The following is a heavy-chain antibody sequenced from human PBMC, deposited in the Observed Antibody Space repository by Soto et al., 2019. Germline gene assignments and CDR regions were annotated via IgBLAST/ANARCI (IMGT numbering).Heavy chain of an antibody. CDR3: ARAYGYYFDY. CDR1: GGSFSGYY. CDR2: INHSGST. J-gene: IGHJ4*02. D-gene: IGHD4-17*01. V-gene: IGHV4-34*01. Sequence: SETLSLTCAVYGGSFSGYYWSWIRQPPGKGLEWIGEINHSGSTNYNPSLKSRVTISVDTSKNQFSLKLSSVTAADTAVYYCARAYGYYFDYWGQGTLVTVSS.